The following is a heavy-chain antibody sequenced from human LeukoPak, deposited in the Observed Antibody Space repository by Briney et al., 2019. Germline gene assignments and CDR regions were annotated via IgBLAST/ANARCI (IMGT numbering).Heavy chain of an antibody. CDR2: IRYDGSSK. CDR3: AKDRSGRVGFDWLLSEYYFDY. J-gene: IGHJ4*02. V-gene: IGHV3-30*02. Sequence: PGGSLRLSCAASGFTFSSYGMHWVRQAPGKGLEWVAFIRYDGSSKYYADSVKGRFTISRDNSKNTLYLQMNSLRAEDTAVYYCAKDRSGRVGFDWLLSEYYFDYWGQGTLVTVSS. CDR1: GFTFSSYG. D-gene: IGHD3-9*01.